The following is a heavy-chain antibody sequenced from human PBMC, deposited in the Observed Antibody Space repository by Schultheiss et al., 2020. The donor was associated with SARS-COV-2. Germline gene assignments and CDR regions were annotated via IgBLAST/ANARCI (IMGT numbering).Heavy chain of an antibody. Sequence: ASVKVSCKASGYTFTSYGISWVRQAPGQGLEWMGWISAYNGNTNYAQKLQGRVTMTTDTSTSTAYMELRSLRSEDTAVYYCARIYSLDYYYYYGMDVWGQGTTVTVSS. D-gene: IGHD2-15*01. J-gene: IGHJ6*02. CDR2: ISAYNGNT. V-gene: IGHV1-18*01. CDR1: GYTFTSYG. CDR3: ARIYSLDYYYYYGMDV.